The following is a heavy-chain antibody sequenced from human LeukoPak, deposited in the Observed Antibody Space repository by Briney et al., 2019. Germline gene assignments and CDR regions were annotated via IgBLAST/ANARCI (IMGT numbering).Heavy chain of an antibody. V-gene: IGHV3-30-3*01. Sequence: WGSLRLSCAASGFTFSSYAMHWVRQAPGKGLEWVAVISYDGSNKYYADSVKGRFTISRDNSKNTLYLQMNSLRAEDTAVYYCARDRSREVDYWGQGTLVTVSS. CDR2: ISYDGSNK. J-gene: IGHJ4*02. CDR3: ARDRSREVDY. D-gene: IGHD1-26*01. CDR1: GFTFSSYA.